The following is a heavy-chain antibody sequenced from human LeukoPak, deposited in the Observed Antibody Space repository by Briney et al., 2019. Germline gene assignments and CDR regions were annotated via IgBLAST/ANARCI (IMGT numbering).Heavy chain of an antibody. CDR3: AKEGTASKPSDLDY. Sequence: GGSVRLSCAASGFIFSDYGMHWVRQAPGKGLEWVTFIRHDGSNKYYVDSVKGRFTISRDNSKSMVYLQMNSLRSEDTAVYYCAKEGTASKPSDLDYWGQGTLVTVSS. D-gene: IGHD1/OR15-1a*01. V-gene: IGHV3-30*02. J-gene: IGHJ4*02. CDR1: GFIFSDYG. CDR2: IRHDGSNK.